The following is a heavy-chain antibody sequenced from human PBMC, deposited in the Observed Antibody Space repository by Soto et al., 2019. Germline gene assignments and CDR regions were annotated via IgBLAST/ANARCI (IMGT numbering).Heavy chain of an antibody. CDR2: ISWDGGST. Sequence: EVQLVESGGVVVQPGGSLRLSCAASGFTFDDYTMHWVRQAPGKGLEWVSLISWDGGSTYYADSVKGRFTISRDNSKNSLYLQMNSLRTEDTALYYCAKDSSSWYDGGGWVGWFDPWGQGTLVTVSS. CDR1: GFTFDDYT. V-gene: IGHV3-43*01. D-gene: IGHD6-13*01. J-gene: IGHJ5*02. CDR3: AKDSSSWYDGGGWVGWFDP.